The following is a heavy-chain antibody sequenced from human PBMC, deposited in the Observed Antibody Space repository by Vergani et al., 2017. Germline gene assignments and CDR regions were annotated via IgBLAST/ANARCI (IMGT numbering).Heavy chain of an antibody. CDR2: INPSGGST. J-gene: IGHJ4*02. D-gene: IGHD3-10*01. V-gene: IGHV1-46*03. CDR3: ARYERITRVRGAAFEFDY. CDR1: GYTFTSYY. Sequence: QVQLVQSGAEVKKPGASVKVSCKASGYTFTSYYMHWVRQAPGQGLEWMGIINPSGGSTSYAQKFQGRVTMTRDTSTSTVYMELSSLRSEDTAVYYCARYERITRVRGAAFEFDYWGQGTLVTVSS.